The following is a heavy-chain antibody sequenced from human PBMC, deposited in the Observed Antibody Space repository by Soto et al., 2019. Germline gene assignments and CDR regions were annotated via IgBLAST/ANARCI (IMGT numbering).Heavy chain of an antibody. CDR2: ISYDGGNE. V-gene: IGHV3-30*03. CDR1: GFKLSSFG. D-gene: IGHD2-8*02. CDR3: ARDGGSSFPLSYWSDY. Sequence: PGGCLTLSCAAAGFKLSSFGIHCVRQAPGKGLRWVALISYDGGNEYYADSVKGGFTISRDNSQDTLYLQMNSLRPEDTAVYYCARDGGSSFPLSYWSDYWGQGTLVTVSS. J-gene: IGHJ4*02.